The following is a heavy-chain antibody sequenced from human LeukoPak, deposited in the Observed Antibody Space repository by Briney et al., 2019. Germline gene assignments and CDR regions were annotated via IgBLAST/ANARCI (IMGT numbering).Heavy chain of an antibody. D-gene: IGHD1-26*01. V-gene: IGHV4-59*01. CDR2: IYYSGST. Sequence: PSETLSLTCTVSGGSISSYYWSWIRQPPGKGLEWIGYIYYSGSTNYNPSLKSRVTISVDTSKNQFSLKLSSVTAADTAVYYCAGDTVGATPPNYYMDVWGKGTTVTVSS. J-gene: IGHJ6*03. CDR3: AGDTVGATPPNYYMDV. CDR1: GGSISSYY.